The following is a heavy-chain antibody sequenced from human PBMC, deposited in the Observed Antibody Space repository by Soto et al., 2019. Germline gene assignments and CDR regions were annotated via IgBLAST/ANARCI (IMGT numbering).Heavy chain of an antibody. V-gene: IGHV3-30-3*01. Sequence: QVQLVESGEGVVQPGRSLRLSCAASGFTFSSYAMHWVRQAPGKGLEWVAVISYDGSNKYYADSVKGRFTISRDNSKNTLYLQMNSLRAEDTAVYYCARDKFLYKEFDYWGQGTLVTVSS. CDR3: ARDKFLYKEFDY. CDR2: ISYDGSNK. D-gene: IGHD2-2*02. J-gene: IGHJ4*02. CDR1: GFTFSSYA.